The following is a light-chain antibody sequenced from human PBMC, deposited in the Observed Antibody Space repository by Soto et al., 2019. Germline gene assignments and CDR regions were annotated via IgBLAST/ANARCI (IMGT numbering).Light chain of an antibody. CDR1: QSVSSN. Sequence: PATLSVSPGERVTLSCRASQSVSSNLAWYQQKPGQAPSLLIYGAFTRATGIPARFSGSGSGTDFTLIISSLEPEDFAVYYCQQRANWPLTFGGGTKVDIK. CDR2: GAF. J-gene: IGKJ4*01. V-gene: IGKV3-11*01. CDR3: QQRANWPLT.